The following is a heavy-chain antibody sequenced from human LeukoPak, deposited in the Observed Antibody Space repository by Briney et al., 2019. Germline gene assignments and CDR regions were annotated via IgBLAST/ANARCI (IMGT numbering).Heavy chain of an antibody. V-gene: IGHV4-38-2*02. CDR3: ARLFRYCSSTSCYTASQYGSMYYYYYYMDV. CDR2: IYHSGST. CDR1: GYSISSGYY. J-gene: IGHJ6*03. D-gene: IGHD2-2*02. Sequence: SETLSLTCTVSGYSISSGYYWGWIRQPPGKGLEWIGSIYHSGSTNYNPSLKSRVTISVDTSKNQFSLKLSSVTAADTAVYYCARLFRYCSSTSCYTASQYGSMYYYYYYMDVWGKGTTVTVSS.